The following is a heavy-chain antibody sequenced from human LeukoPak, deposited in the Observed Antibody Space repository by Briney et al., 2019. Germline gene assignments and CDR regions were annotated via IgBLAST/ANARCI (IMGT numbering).Heavy chain of an antibody. D-gene: IGHD2-15*01. V-gene: IGHV4-34*01. CDR1: GGSLSGYY. Sequence: SETLSLTCAVYGGSLSGYYWSWIHQPPGKGLEWIGEINHSGSTNYTPSLKSRVTILVDTPKNQLSLKLRSVTAADTAVYYCARGYCSGGKCNSRDYYYGMDVWGQGTTVTVSS. CDR3: ARGYCSGGKCNSRDYYYGMDV. J-gene: IGHJ6*02. CDR2: INHSGST.